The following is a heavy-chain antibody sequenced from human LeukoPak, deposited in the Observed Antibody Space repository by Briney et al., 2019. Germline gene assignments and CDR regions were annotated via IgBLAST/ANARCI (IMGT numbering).Heavy chain of an antibody. CDR2: IKQDGSEK. V-gene: IGHV3-7*03. J-gene: IGHJ3*02. CDR3: GKNRYSGSLSPFDI. Sequence: GGSLRLSCAASGFTFSSYWMSWVRQAPGKGLEWVANIKQDGSEKYYVDSVKGRFTISGDNAKNSLYLQMNSLRAEDTAVYYCGKNRYSGSLSPFDIWGQGTMVTVSS. CDR1: GFTFSSYW. D-gene: IGHD1-26*01.